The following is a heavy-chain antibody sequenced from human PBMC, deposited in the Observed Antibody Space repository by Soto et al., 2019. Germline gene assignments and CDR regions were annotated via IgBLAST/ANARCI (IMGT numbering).Heavy chain of an antibody. CDR1: GYTFTSYG. V-gene: IGHV1-18*04. Sequence: GASVKVSCKASGYTFTSYGISWVRQAPGQGLEWMGWISAYNGNTNYAQKLQGRVTMTTDTSTSTAYMELRSLRSDDTAVYYCARVWNERLPQKNWFDPWGQGTRVTVSS. J-gene: IGHJ5*02. CDR2: ISAYNGNT. D-gene: IGHD1-1*01. CDR3: ARVWNERLPQKNWFDP.